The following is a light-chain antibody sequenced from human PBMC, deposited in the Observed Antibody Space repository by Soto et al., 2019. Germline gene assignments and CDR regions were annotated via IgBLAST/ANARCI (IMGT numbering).Light chain of an antibody. Sequence: QSALTQPASVSGSPGQSVTISFTGTSSDVGGYDYVSWYQQHPGTAPKLMLYEVNNRPSGVSNRFSGSKSGNTASLIISGLHSEDEADYYCSAYTTTSTLIFGTGTKGTVL. CDR2: EVN. V-gene: IGLV2-14*01. CDR3: SAYTTTSTLI. J-gene: IGLJ1*01. CDR1: SSDVGGYDY.